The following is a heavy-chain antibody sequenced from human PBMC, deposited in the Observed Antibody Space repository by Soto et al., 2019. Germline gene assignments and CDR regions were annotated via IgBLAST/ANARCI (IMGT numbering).Heavy chain of an antibody. D-gene: IGHD6-19*01. J-gene: IGHJ4*02. Sequence: GGSLRLSCAASGFTFGNHALSWVRQAPGKGLEWVSSISSSSSYIYYADSVKGRFTISRDNAKHSLYLQMNSLRAEDTAVYYCARVLSGWYYFDYWGQGTLVTVSS. CDR2: ISSSSSYI. V-gene: IGHV3-21*01. CDR1: GFTFGNHA. CDR3: ARVLSGWYYFDY.